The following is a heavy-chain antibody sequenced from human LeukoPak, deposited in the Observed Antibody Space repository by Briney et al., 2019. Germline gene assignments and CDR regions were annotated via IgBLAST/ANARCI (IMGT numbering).Heavy chain of an antibody. V-gene: IGHV3-53*01. J-gene: IGHJ6*03. D-gene: IGHD1-1*01. CDR3: ASTTRGGTYYYYMDV. CDR1: GFTVSSNY. Sequence: GGSERLSCAASGFTVSSNYMTWIRQAPGKGLEWVSVIYSGGSTYYADSVKGRFTVSRDNSKNTLYLQMNSLRAEDTAVYYCASTTRGGTYYYYMDVWGKGTTVTISS. CDR2: IYSGGST.